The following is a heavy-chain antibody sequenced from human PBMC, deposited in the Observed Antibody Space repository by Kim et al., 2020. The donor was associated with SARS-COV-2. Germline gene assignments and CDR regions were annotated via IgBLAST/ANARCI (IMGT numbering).Heavy chain of an antibody. J-gene: IGHJ4*02. CDR1: GTSITGYY. CDR2: TYYTGST. D-gene: IGHD3-22*01. V-gene: IGHV4-59*01. CDR3: ARGGAGYDLSVGGYFPYYLHY. Sequence: SETLSLTCAVSGTSITGYYWSWIRQPPGKGLEWIGFTYYTGSTNYNPSLKSRATISRDTSKNQFSLTLTSVTAADTAFYYCARGGAGYDLSVGGYFPYYLHYWGRGILVTISS.